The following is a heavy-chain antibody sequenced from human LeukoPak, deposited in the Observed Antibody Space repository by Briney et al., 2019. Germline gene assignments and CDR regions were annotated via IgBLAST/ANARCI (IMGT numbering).Heavy chain of an antibody. CDR3: ARDRGRITMIVVPYFDY. J-gene: IGHJ4*02. D-gene: IGHD3-22*01. CDR1: GFTFSSYG. CDR2: IWYDGSNK. V-gene: IGHV3-33*01. Sequence: SGGSLRLSCAASGFTFSSYGMDWVRQAPGKGLEWMAVIWYDGSNKYYADSVKGRFTISRDNSKNTLYLQMNSLRAEDTAVYYCARDRGRITMIVVPYFDYWGQGTLVTVSS.